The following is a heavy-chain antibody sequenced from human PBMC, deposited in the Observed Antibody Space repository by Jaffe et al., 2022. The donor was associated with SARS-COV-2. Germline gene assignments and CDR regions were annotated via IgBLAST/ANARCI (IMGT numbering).Heavy chain of an antibody. CDR1: GGAISSGSFY. V-gene: IGHV4-61*02. CDR3: ARGGFTLVREVMRYFDY. CDR2: IYTSGST. J-gene: IGHJ4*02. D-gene: IGHD3-10*01. Sequence: QVQLQESGPGLVKPSQTLSLTCTVSGGAISSGSFYWSWIRQPAGKGLEWIGRIYTSGSTNYNPSLKSRVTISLDTSKNQFSLKLNSVTAADTAVYYCARGGFTLVREVMRYFDYWGQGTLVTVSS.